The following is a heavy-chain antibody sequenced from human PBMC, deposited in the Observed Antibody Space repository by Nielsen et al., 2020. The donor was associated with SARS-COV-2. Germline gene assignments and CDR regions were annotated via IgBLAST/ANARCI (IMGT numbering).Heavy chain of an antibody. D-gene: IGHD4-17*01. J-gene: IGHJ4*02. CDR1: GFTFSSHA. V-gene: IGHV3-23*01. CDR2: ISGSGGST. CDR3: AKVGGDYEDYFDY. Sequence: GGSLRLSCAASGFTFSSHAMSWVRQAPGKGLEWVSVISGSGGSTHYADSAKGRFTISRDNSKNTLYLQMNSLRAEDTAVYYCAKVGGDYEDYFDYWGQGTLVTVSS.